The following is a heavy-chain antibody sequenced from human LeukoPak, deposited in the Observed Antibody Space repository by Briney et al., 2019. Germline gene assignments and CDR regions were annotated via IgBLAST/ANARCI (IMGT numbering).Heavy chain of an antibody. V-gene: IGHV4-34*01. J-gene: IGHJ4*02. CDR2: INHSGST. CDR1: GGSFSGYY. Sequence: SETLSLTCAVYGGSFSGYYWSWIRQPPGKGLEWIGEINHSGSTSYNPSLKSRVTISVDTSKNQFSLKLSSVTAADTAVYYCARGPRIVGAPYYFDYWGQGTLVTVSS. CDR3: ARGPRIVGAPYYFDY. D-gene: IGHD1-26*01.